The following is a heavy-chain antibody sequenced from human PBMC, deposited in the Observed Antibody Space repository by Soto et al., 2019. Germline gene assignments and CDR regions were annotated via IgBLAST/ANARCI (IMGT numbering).Heavy chain of an antibody. CDR2: ISDSGGDT. CDR3: AKQLRSNSDYGDYISDY. J-gene: IGHJ4*02. CDR1: GFTFKNYA. D-gene: IGHD4-17*01. V-gene: IGHV3-23*01. Sequence: GGSLRLSCAPSGFTFKNYAMNWVRQAPGKGLEWVSAISDSGGDTYSADSVKGRFTISRDNSKNTLYLQLSSLRAEDTAVYYCAKQLRSNSDYGDYISDYWGQGTLVTVSS.